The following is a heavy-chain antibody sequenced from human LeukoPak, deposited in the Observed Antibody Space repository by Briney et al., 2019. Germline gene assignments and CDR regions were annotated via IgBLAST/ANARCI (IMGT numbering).Heavy chain of an antibody. V-gene: IGHV4-59*01. Sequence: PSETLSLTCTVSGGSITPYYWSWIRQPSGKGLEWIGYIHYSGSTNYNPSLKSRVSMSVDTSKSQFSLKLNSVTAADTAVYYCARGNSYYDSSAAFDYWGQGTLVTVSS. J-gene: IGHJ4*02. CDR1: GGSITPYY. D-gene: IGHD3-22*01. CDR3: ARGNSYYDSSAAFDY. CDR2: IHYSGST.